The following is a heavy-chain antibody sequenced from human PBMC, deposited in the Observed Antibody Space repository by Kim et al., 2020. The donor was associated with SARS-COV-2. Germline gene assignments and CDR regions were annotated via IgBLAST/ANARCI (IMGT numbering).Heavy chain of an antibody. V-gene: IGHV1-46*01. CDR2: INPSGGST. CDR3: ARAWYCSGGSCYAGYNWFDP. J-gene: IGHJ5*02. CDR1: GYTFTSYY. D-gene: IGHD2-15*01. Sequence: ASVKVSCKASGYTFTSYYMHWVRQAPGQGLEWMGIINPSGGSTSYAQKFQGRVTMTRDTSTSTVYMELSSLRSEDTTVYYCARAWYCSGGSCYAGYNWFDPWGQGTLVTVSS.